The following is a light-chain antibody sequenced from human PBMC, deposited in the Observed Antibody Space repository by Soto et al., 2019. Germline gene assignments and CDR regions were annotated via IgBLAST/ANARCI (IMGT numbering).Light chain of an antibody. J-gene: IGKJ4*01. CDR1: QSVGSKY. CDR3: QYYIFSPPGLT. Sequence: EIVLTQSPGTLRLSPGERATLSCRASQSVGSKYLAWYQQKPGQAPRLVILGSSSRATGIPDRFSGSGSGTDFTLTISRLEPEDFAVYYCQYYIFSPPGLTFGGGTRVEIK. V-gene: IGKV3-20*01. CDR2: GSS.